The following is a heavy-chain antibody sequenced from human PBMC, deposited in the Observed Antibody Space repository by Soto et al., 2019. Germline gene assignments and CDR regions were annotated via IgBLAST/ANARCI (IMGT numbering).Heavy chain of an antibody. D-gene: IGHD3-10*01. J-gene: IGHJ4*02. CDR2: IIPIFGTA. CDR1: GGTFSSYA. Sequence: QVQLVQSGAEVKKPGSSVKVSCKASGGTFSSYAISWVRQAPGQGLEWMGGIIPIFGTANYAQKFQGRVTITADKSTSTAYIELSSLRSEDTAAYYCARAWRYYYGSGSYNYWGQGTLVTVSS. CDR3: ARAWRYYYGSGSYNY. V-gene: IGHV1-69*06.